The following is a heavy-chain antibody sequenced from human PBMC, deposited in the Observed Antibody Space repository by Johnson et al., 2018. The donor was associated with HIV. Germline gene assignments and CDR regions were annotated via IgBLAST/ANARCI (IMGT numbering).Heavy chain of an antibody. D-gene: IGHD1-26*01. CDR3: AKDSVSYYLTCAFDI. CDR1: GFTFGSYS. V-gene: IGHV3-30*02. J-gene: IGHJ3*02. CDR2: IRYDGSSI. Sequence: QVQLVESGGGVVQPGGSLRLSCAASGFTFGSYSIHWVRQAPGEGLAWVASIRYDGSSIFYADSVKGRFTISRDNSNNKLYLQMNSLRAEDNAVYYCAKDSVSYYLTCAFDIWGQGTMVTVSS.